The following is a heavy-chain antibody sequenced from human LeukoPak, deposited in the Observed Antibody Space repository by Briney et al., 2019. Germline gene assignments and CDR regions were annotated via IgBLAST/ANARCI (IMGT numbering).Heavy chain of an antibody. J-gene: IGHJ4*02. CDR2: IYPGDFDT. CDR1: GYSFTSYW. V-gene: IGHV5-51*01. CDR3: ARGMGDIVATIDY. Sequence: GESLKISCKGSGYSFTSYWIGWVRQMPGKGLEWMGVIYPGDFDTRYSPSFQGQVTISADKSISTAYLQWSSLKASDTAMYYCARGMGDIVATIDYWGQGTLVTVSS. D-gene: IGHD5-12*01.